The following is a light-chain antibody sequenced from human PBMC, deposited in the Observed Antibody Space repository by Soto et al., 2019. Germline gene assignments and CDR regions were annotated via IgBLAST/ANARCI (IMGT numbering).Light chain of an antibody. J-gene: IGLJ2*01. Sequence: QSVLTQPHSVSGAPGQRVIISCTGSSSNIGAGYDVHWYQQLPGTAPKLLIYGSTYRPSGVPDRFSGSKSDTSGSLAITGLQAEDEAHYYCQSYDISLSGYVVFGGGTKVTV. CDR2: GST. CDR3: QSYDISLSGYVV. V-gene: IGLV1-40*01. CDR1: SSNIGAGYD.